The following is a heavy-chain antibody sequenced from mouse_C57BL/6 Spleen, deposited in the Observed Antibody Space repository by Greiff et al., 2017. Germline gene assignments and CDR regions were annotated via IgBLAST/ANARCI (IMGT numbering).Heavy chain of an antibody. CDR3: ARKAFNYGSSYGYFDV. CDR1: GYTFTSYW. V-gene: IGHV1-50*01. J-gene: IGHJ1*03. D-gene: IGHD1-1*01. Sequence: QVQLQQPGAELVKPGASVKLSCKASGYTFTSYWMQWVKQRPGQGLEWIGEIDPSDSYTNYNQKFKGKATLTVDTSSSTAYMQLSSLTSEDSAVYYCARKAFNYGSSYGYFDVWGTGTTVTVSS. CDR2: IDPSDSYT.